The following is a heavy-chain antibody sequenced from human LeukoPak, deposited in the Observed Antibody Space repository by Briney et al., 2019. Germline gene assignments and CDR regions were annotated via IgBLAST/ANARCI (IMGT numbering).Heavy chain of an antibody. CDR3: ARISRSSSWYFDY. CDR2: IYYSGST. V-gene: IGHV4-39*01. CDR1: GGSISSSSYY. J-gene: IGHJ4*02. Sequence: KPSETLSLTCTVSGGSISSSSYYWGWIRQPPGKGLEWIGSIYYSGSTYYNPSLKSRVTISVDTSKNQFSLKLSSVTAADTAVYYCARISRSSSWYFDYWGQGTLVTVSS. D-gene: IGHD6-13*01.